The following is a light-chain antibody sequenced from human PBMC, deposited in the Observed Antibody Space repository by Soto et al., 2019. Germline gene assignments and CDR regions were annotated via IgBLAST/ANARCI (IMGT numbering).Light chain of an antibody. V-gene: IGKV1-5*03. CDR1: QSISSW. Sequence: DIQMTQSPSTLSASVGDRVTITCRASQSISSWLAWYQQKPGKVPKLLIYKASSLESGVPSRFSGSGSGTEFTLIISNLQPDDFATYYCQQYYDYWTFGQGTKVDIK. CDR3: QQYYDYWT. CDR2: KAS. J-gene: IGKJ1*01.